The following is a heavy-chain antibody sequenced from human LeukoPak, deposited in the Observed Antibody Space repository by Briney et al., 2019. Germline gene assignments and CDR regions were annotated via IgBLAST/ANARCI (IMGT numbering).Heavy chain of an antibody. V-gene: IGHV4-34*01. CDR2: INHSGST. Sequence: PSETLSLTCAVYGGSFSGYYWSWIRQLPGKGLEWIGEINHSGSTNYNPSLKSRVTISVDTSKNQFSLKLSSVTAADTAVYYCARENEQRDYGYFDYWGQGTLVTVSS. J-gene: IGHJ4*02. CDR1: GGSFSGYY. D-gene: IGHD4-17*01. CDR3: ARENEQRDYGYFDY.